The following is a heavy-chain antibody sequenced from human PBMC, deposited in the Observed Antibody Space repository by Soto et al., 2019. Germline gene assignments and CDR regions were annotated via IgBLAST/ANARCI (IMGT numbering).Heavy chain of an antibody. D-gene: IGHD3-22*01. CDR3: ASLYYYDSSGYYGHSPDAFDI. V-gene: IGHV4-39*01. J-gene: IGHJ3*02. CDR2: IHYSGST. CDR1: GGSIRSSSYY. Sequence: SETLSLTCTVPGGSIRSSSYYWGWIRQPPGKGLEWIGSIHYSGSTHYNPSLKSRVIISVDTSKNQSSLKLSSVTAADTAVYYCASLYYYDSSGYYGHSPDAFDIWGQGTMVT.